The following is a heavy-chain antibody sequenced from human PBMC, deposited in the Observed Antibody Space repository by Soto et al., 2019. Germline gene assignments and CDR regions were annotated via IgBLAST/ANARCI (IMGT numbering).Heavy chain of an antibody. V-gene: IGHV4-39*01. CDR3: ATTRGLAVGGSFDH. CDR1: GASISRRSSY. J-gene: IGHJ4*02. CDR2: FFSGST. Sequence: KASETLSLTCIVSGASISRRSSYWGWIRQPPGKGLEWVGTFFSGSTYTNPSLKSRVTISVDSSKNQFSLKLTSVAVEDTAIYYCATTRGLAVGGSFDHWGQGVLVTVS. D-gene: IGHD6-19*01.